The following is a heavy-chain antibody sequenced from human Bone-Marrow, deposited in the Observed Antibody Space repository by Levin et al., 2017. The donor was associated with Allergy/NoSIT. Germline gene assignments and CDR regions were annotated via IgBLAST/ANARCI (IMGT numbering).Heavy chain of an antibody. CDR1: GFTFSSYG. Sequence: GSLRLSCAASGFTFSSYGMHWVRQAPGKGLEWVAVISYDGSNKYYADSVKGRFTISRDNSKNTLYLQMNSLRAEDTAVYYCAFEGSGRSPFDAFDIWGQGTMVTVSS. D-gene: IGHD3-10*01. CDR3: AFEGSGRSPFDAFDI. J-gene: IGHJ3*02. CDR2: ISYDGSNK. V-gene: IGHV3-30*03.